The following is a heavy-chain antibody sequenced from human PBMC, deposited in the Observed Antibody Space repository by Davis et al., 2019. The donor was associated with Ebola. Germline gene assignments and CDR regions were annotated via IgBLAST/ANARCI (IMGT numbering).Heavy chain of an antibody. D-gene: IGHD2-8*01. Sequence: GESLKISCTASGFTFSSYSMNWVRQAPGKGLEWVSYISSSSSTIYYADSVKGRFTISRDNAKNSLYLQMNSLRAEDTAVYYCARDVNGGFDYWGQGTLVTVSS. CDR1: GFTFSSYS. CDR3: ARDVNGGFDY. J-gene: IGHJ4*02. V-gene: IGHV3-48*01. CDR2: ISSSSSTI.